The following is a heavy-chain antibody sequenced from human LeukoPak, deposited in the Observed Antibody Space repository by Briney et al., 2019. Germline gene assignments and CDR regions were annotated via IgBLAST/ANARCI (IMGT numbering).Heavy chain of an antibody. CDR3: ATMPRGYNYGYDY. CDR2: IHSNGNT. CDR1: GDFPGSISNGDYY. J-gene: IGHJ4*02. Sequence: SQTLSLTCTVSGDFPGSISNGDYYWSWIRQHPERGLEWIGYIHSNGNTYHHPSLESRVAISIDPSKSQFSLKLSSVTAADTAVYYCATMPRGYNYGYDYWGQGILVTVSS. D-gene: IGHD5-18*01. V-gene: IGHV4-31*03.